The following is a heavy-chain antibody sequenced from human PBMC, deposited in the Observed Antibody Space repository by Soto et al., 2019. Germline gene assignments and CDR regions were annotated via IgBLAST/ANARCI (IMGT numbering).Heavy chain of an antibody. V-gene: IGHV1-58*01. J-gene: IGHJ4*02. CDR2: ILVGSGQT. CDR3: AAISSGYYRVFDY. Sequence: ASVKVSCKASGATFTSSTVNWVRQARGQPPEWIGWILVGSGQTNSAQKFQGRVAITRDMSTYTAYLELNSLRSDDSAVYYCAAISSGYYRVFDYWGQGTPVTV. D-gene: IGHD3-22*01. CDR1: GATFTSST.